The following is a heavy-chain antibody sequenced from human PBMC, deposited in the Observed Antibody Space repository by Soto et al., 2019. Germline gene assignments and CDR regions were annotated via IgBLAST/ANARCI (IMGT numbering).Heavy chain of an antibody. CDR1: GGTFSSYA. CDR2: IIPIFGTA. D-gene: IGHD6-13*01. V-gene: IGHV1-69*06. Sequence: QVQLVQSGAEVKKPGSSVKVSCKASGGTFSSYAISWVRQAPGQGLEWMGGIIPIFGTANYAQKFQGRVTITADKSTSTAYMDLSSLRSADTAVYYCARGSQGIAAATSGMDVWGQGTTVTVSS. CDR3: ARGSQGIAAATSGMDV. J-gene: IGHJ6*02.